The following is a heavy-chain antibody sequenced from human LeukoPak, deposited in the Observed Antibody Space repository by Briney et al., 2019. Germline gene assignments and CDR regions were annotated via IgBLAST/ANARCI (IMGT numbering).Heavy chain of an antibody. Sequence: ASVKVSCKASGYTFTSYGISWVRQAPGQGLEWMGWINTNTGNPTYAQGFTGRFVFSLDTSVSTAYLQISSLKAEDTAVYYCARGAPCSSTSCYTPFDYWGQGTLVTVSS. D-gene: IGHD2-2*02. CDR1: GYTFTSYG. J-gene: IGHJ4*02. V-gene: IGHV7-4-1*02. CDR3: ARGAPCSSTSCYTPFDY. CDR2: INTNTGNP.